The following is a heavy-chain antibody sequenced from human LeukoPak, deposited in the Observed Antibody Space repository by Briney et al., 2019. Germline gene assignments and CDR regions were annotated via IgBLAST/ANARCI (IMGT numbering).Heavy chain of an antibody. CDR2: IYHSGST. CDR1: GGSISSSNW. D-gene: IGHD4-11*01. V-gene: IGHV4-4*02. Sequence: SETLSLTCAVSGGSISSSNWWSWVRQPPGKGLEWIGEIYHSGSTNYNPSLRSRVTILVDKSKNQFSLKLSSVTAADTAVYYCARSYINYGVDPWGQGTLVTVSS. J-gene: IGHJ5*02. CDR3: ARSYINYGVDP.